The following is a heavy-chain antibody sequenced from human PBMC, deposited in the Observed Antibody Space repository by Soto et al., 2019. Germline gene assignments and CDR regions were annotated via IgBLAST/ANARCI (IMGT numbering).Heavy chain of an antibody. CDR3: AKGSTRQVAVAGYYFDY. D-gene: IGHD6-19*01. CDR2: ISGSGGST. Sequence: PGGSLRLSCAASGFTFSSYAMSWVRQAPGKGLEWVSAISGSGGSTYYADSVKGRFTISRDNSKNTLYLQMNSLRAEDTAVYYCAKGSTRQVAVAGYYFDYWGQGTLVTVS. V-gene: IGHV3-23*01. J-gene: IGHJ4*02. CDR1: GFTFSSYA.